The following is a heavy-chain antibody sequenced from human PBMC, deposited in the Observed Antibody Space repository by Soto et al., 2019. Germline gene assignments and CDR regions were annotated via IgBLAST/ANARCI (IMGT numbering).Heavy chain of an antibody. D-gene: IGHD6-13*01. J-gene: IGHJ6*02. CDR1: GGSISSYY. CDR2: IYTSGST. V-gene: IGHV4-4*07. CDR3: ARDWGYSSSWSSTVTTFYYYGMDV. Sequence: KPSETLSLTCTVSGGSISSYYWSWIRQPAGKGLEWIGRIYTSGSTNYNPSLKSRVTMSVDTSKNQFSLKLSSVTAADTAVYYCARDWGYSSSWSSTVTTFYYYGMDVWGQGTTVTVSS.